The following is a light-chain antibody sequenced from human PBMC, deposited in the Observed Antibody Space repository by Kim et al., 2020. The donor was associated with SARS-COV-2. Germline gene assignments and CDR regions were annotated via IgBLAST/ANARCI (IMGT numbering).Light chain of an antibody. Sequence: IQMTQSPSSLSASVGDRVIITCQASQDITSYLNWCQQKPGKPPNLLIYDTSSLETGVPSRFSGSGSGTNFTFTISSLQPEDIATCYCQQYNSLPLTFGGGTKVDIK. V-gene: IGKV1-33*01. CDR3: QQYNSLPLT. CDR1: QDITSY. CDR2: DTS. J-gene: IGKJ4*01.